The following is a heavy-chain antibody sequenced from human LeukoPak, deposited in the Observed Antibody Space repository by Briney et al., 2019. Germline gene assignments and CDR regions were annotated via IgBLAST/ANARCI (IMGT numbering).Heavy chain of an antibody. CDR1: GFSFSSYS. D-gene: IGHD6-19*01. J-gene: IGHJ4*02. CDR2: INTDGTVT. CDR3: ATKQWLAPPPDS. Sequence: GGSLRLSCAASGFSFSSYSMIWVRQAPGKGLESVSRINTDGTVTTYADSVKGRFTVSRDNADNTMFLQMNSVRDEDTAVYYCATKQWLAPPPDSWGQGTPVTVSS. V-gene: IGHV3-74*01.